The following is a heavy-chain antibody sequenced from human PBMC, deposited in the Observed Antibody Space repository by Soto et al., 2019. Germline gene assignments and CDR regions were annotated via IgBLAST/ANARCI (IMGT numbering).Heavy chain of an antibody. J-gene: IGHJ6*02. CDR3: ARQRPTDGRWEFANYDGMDV. CDR1: GGSFSAYY. V-gene: IGHV4-34*12. Sequence: SETLSLTCAVYGGSFSAYYWSWVRQPPGKGLEWIGEIIHSESTKYNPSLKSRVTISVDTSKNQFSLKLSSVTAADTAVYYCARQRPTDGRWEFANYDGMDVCGQGTPATVSS. CDR2: IIHSEST. D-gene: IGHD1-26*01.